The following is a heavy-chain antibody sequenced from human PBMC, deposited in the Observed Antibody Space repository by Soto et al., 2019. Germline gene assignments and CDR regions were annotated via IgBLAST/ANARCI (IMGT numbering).Heavy chain of an antibody. CDR1: GFTFSSYA. Sequence: GGSLRLSCAASGFTFSSYAMSWIRQAPGKGLEWVSAISGSGCSKYYADSVKRGFIIARDNYKNTLYLQMNSLSAEAAAVFYCAKCKEQIVSSYYYFGMDVWGQGTTVTVSS. D-gene: IGHD6-6*01. J-gene: IGHJ6*02. CDR2: ISGSGCSK. V-gene: IGHV3-23*01. CDR3: AKCKEQIVSSYYYFGMDV.